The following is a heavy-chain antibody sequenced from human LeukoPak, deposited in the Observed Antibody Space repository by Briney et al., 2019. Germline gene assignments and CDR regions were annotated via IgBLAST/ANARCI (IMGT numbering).Heavy chain of an antibody. CDR1: GFTFSSYS. CDR2: ISSSSSYI. J-gene: IGHJ6*03. D-gene: IGHD6-6*01. Sequence: PGGSLRLSCAASGFTFSSYSMNWVRQAPGKGLEWASSISSSSSYIYYADSVKGRFTISRDNAKNSLYLHMNSLRAEDTAVYYCARESIAWYYYYMDVWGKGTTVTVSS. V-gene: IGHV3-21*01. CDR3: ARESIAWYYYYMDV.